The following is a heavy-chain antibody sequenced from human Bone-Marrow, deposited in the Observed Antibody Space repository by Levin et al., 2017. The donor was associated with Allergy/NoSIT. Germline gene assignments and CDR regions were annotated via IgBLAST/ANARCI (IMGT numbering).Heavy chain of an antibody. D-gene: IGHD4-11*01. J-gene: IGHJ6*04. CDR3: AREVEGDYTYGMDV. CDR2: MNPKSGAT. Sequence: PGGSLRLSCQSSGSTFTAHYVHWVRRSPGKGLEWMGWMNPKSGATNYAEKFEGRLTLTRDTSVNTAFLELTSLRGDDSAIYFCAREVEGDYTYGMDVWGEGTTVTVSS. CDR1: GSTFTAHY. V-gene: IGHV1-2*02.